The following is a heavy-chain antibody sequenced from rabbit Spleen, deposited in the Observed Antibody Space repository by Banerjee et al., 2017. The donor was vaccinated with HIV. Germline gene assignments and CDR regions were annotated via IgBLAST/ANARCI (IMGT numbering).Heavy chain of an antibody. CDR1: GFDFSRGDD. D-gene: IGHD1-1*01. CDR3: ARDTGSGHYIDAYFDL. CDR2: IYTGNVKT. Sequence: QSLEESGGDLVKPGASLTVTCTASGFDFSRGDDMCWVRQAPGKGLEWIGCIYTGNVKTYYASWAKGRFTISKTSSTTVTLQMTSLTVADTATYFCARDTGSGHYIDAYFDLWGQGTLVTVS. J-gene: IGHJ4*01. V-gene: IGHV1S40*01.